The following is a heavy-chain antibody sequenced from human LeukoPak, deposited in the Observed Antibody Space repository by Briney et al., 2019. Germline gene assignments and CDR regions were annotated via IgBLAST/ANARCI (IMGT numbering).Heavy chain of an antibody. Sequence: PGGSLRLSCAASGFSFSSYSMDWVRQAPGKGLEWVSYIRSSSSTIYYVDSVKGRFTISRDNAKNSLYLQMNSLRAEDTAVYYCARDNKTARWAFDIWGQGTMVTVSS. CDR1: GFSFSSYS. J-gene: IGHJ3*02. CDR3: ARDNKTARWAFDI. CDR2: IRSSSSTI. D-gene: IGHD5-18*01. V-gene: IGHV3-48*01.